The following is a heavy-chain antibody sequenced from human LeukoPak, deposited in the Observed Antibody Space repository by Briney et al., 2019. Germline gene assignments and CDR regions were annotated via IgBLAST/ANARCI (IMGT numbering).Heavy chain of an antibody. D-gene: IGHD3-3*01. V-gene: IGHV2-5*01. CDR3: AHRSYYDFWSGSTYFDY. Sequence: SGPTLVNPTQTLTLTCTFSGFSLSTSGVGVGWIRQPPGKALEWLALIYWNDDKRYSPSLKSRLTITKDTSKNQVVLTMTNMDPVDTATSYCAHRSYYDFWSGSTYFDYWGQGTLVTVSS. CDR2: IYWNDDK. J-gene: IGHJ4*02. CDR1: GFSLSTSGVG.